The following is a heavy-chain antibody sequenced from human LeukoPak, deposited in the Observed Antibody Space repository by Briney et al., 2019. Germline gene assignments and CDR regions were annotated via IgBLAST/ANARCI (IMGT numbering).Heavy chain of an antibody. CDR1: GYTFTSYY. CDR2: INPSGGST. V-gene: IGHV1-46*01. J-gene: IGHJ4*02. Sequence: ASVKVSCEASGYTFTSYYMHWVRQAPGQGLEWMGIINPSGGSTSYAQKFQGRVTMTRDTSTSTVYMELSSLRSEDTAVYYCARDLGFSDSSGYSFDYWGQGTLVTVSS. CDR3: ARDLGFSDSSGYSFDY. D-gene: IGHD3-22*01.